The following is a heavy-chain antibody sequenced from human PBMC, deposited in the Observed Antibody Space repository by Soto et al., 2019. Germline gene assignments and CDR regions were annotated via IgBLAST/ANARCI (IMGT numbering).Heavy chain of an antibody. CDR1: GFMFGSYA. D-gene: IGHD6-19*01. J-gene: IGHJ4*02. Sequence: EVHLLESGGGLVQPGGSLRLSCATSGFMFGSYAMNWVRQAPGKGLEWVSVISDGGSTTNYADSVRGRFTTSRDSSTDTVYLQMYSLRVEDTAVYYCAKASKYSSPYASWGQGTLVTVSS. CDR3: AKASKYSSPYAS. CDR2: ISDGGSTT. V-gene: IGHV3-23*01.